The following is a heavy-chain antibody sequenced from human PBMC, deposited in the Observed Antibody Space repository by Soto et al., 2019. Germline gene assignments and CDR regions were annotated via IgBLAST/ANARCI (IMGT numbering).Heavy chain of an antibody. CDR2: ISGSRSYA. J-gene: IGHJ4*02. Sequence: GGSLRLSCAASGFTFSDYYMSWIRQAPGKGLEWVSYISGSRSYAKYADSVKGRFTISRDNAKKSLYLQMNSLRAEDTAVYYCARDSSLDVRPLDHWGQGTLVTVSS. CDR1: GFTFSDYY. CDR3: ARDSSLDVRPLDH. V-gene: IGHV3-11*06. D-gene: IGHD3-10*01.